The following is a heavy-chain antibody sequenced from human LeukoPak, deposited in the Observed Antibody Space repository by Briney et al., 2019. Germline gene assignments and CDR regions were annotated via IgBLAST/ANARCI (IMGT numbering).Heavy chain of an antibody. CDR2: ITWNGGTT. CDR3: AREGYAYAFTAFDI. CDR1: GFTFDDHG. Sequence: PGGSLRLSCAASGFTFDDHGMNWVRQAPGKGLEWVSGITWNGGTTGYADSVRGRFTISRDNAKNSLYLQMNSLRAEDIAVYYCAREGYAYAFTAFDIWGQGTMVTVSS. J-gene: IGHJ3*02. V-gene: IGHV3-20*04. D-gene: IGHD2-2*01.